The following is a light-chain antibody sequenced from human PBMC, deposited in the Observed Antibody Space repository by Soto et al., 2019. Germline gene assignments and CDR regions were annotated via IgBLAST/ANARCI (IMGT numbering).Light chain of an antibody. CDR2: DAS. V-gene: IGKV3D-20*01. CDR3: QQYGSFSWT. CDR1: QSVSSIY. Sequence: EIVLTQSPATLSLSPGERATLSCGASQSVSSIYLSWYQQKPGLAPRLLIYDASSRATGIPDRFSGSGSGTDFTLTISRLEPEDFAVYYCQQYGSFSWTFGQGTKVDIK. J-gene: IGKJ1*01.